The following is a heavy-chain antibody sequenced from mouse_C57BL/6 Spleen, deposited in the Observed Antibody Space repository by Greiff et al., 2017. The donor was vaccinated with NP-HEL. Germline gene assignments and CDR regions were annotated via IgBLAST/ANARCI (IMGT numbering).Heavy chain of an antibody. V-gene: IGHV1-63*01. CDR1: GYTFTNYW. CDR2: IYPGGGYT. CDR3: ARRGDWYFDV. Sequence: QVQLQQSGAELVRPGTSVKMSCKASGYTFTNYWIGWAKQRPGHGLEWIGYIYPGGGYTNYNEKFKGKATLTADKSSSTAYMQFSSLTSEDSAIYYCARRGDWYFDVWGTGTTVTVSS. J-gene: IGHJ1*03.